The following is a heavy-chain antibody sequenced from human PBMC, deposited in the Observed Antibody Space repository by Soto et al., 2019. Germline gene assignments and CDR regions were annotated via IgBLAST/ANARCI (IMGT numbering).Heavy chain of an antibody. CDR1: GFTFGDYA. J-gene: IGHJ5*02. CDR3: TRDAIAVAGTEWFDP. D-gene: IGHD6-19*01. Sequence: GGSLRLSCTASGFTFGDYAMSWFRQAPGKGLEWVGFIRSKAYGGTTEYAASVKGRFTISRDDSKSIAYLQMNSLKTEDTAVYYCTRDAIAVAGTEWFDPWGQGTLVTVSS. CDR2: IRSKAYGGTT. V-gene: IGHV3-49*03.